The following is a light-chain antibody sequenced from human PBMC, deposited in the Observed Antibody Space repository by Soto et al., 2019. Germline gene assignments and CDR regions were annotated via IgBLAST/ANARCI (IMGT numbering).Light chain of an antibody. CDR3: QQYGSSPWT. V-gene: IGKV3-20*01. J-gene: IGKJ1*01. CDR2: GAS. CDR1: QSVSNNY. Sequence: EIVLTQSPGTLSLSPGERATLSCRASQSVSNNYLAWYQQKPGQPPRLLIYGASSRATGIPERFSGSGSGTDFTFTISRLEPEDFAVYYYQQYGSSPWTFGQGTKVDIK.